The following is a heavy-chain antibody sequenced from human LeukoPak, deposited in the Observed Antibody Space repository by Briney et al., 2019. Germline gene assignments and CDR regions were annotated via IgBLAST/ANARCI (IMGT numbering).Heavy chain of an antibody. CDR2: FYHSGST. CDR1: GYSISNGYY. Sequence: KPSETLSLTCTVSGYSISNGYYWGWIRQPPGKGLEWIGSFYHSGSTYYNPSLKSRVTISVDTSKNQFSLRLSSVTAADTAVYYCARGPSDYYDSSGHYFDYWGQGTLVTVSS. D-gene: IGHD3-22*01. CDR3: ARGPSDYYDSSGHYFDY. V-gene: IGHV4-38-2*02. J-gene: IGHJ4*02.